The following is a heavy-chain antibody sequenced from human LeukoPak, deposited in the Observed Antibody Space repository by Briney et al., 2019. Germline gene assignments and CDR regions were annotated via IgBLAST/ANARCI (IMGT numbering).Heavy chain of an antibody. V-gene: IGHV4-39*07. J-gene: IGHJ4*02. CDR1: GGSISSSNYY. CDR3: VQVQVGMGFYFDY. Sequence: SETLSLTCNVSGGSISSSNYYWGWIRQPPGKGLEWIGTMYYSGGTLYNPSLKSRVTISVETSKNQFSLKLSSVTAADTAVYYCVQVQVGMGFYFDYWGQGTLVTVSS. D-gene: IGHD1-26*01. CDR2: MYYSGGT.